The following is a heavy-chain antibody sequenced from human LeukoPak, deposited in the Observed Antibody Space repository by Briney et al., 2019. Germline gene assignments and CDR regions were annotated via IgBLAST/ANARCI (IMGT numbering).Heavy chain of an antibody. CDR2: INPNSGGT. CDR3: ARDLVIVVVPAAMGY. CDR1: GYTFTGYY. J-gene: IGHJ4*02. V-gene: IGHV1-2*02. D-gene: IGHD2-2*01. Sequence: GSSVKVSCKASGYTFTGYYMHWVRQAPGQGLEWMGWINPNSGGTNYAQKFQGRVTMTRDTSISTAYMELSRLRSDDTAVYYCARDLVIVVVPAAMGYWGQGTLVTVSS.